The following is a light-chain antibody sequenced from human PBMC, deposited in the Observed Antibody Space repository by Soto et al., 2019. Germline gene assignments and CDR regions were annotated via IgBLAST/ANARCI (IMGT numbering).Light chain of an antibody. CDR1: QGTSSN. Sequence: TQSPSSLSASVGDRVTITCRASQGTSSNLAWYQQKPGQAPRLLIFGASIRDTGIPDRFSGSGSGTDFTLTISRLESEDFAVYYCQQYGSSPGTFGQGTKVDI. V-gene: IGKV3-20*01. CDR2: GAS. CDR3: QQYGSSPGT. J-gene: IGKJ1*01.